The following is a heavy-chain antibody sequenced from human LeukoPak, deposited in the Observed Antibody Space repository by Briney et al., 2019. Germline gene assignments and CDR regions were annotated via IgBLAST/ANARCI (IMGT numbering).Heavy chain of an antibody. CDR1: GGSISSSSYY. Sequence: SETLSLTCTVSGGSISSSSYYWGWIRQPPGKGLEWIGSIYYSGSTYYNPSLKGRVTISVDTSKNQFSLKLSSVTAADTAVYYCARQDPTDFWSGYYAPPNWFDPWGQGTLVTVSS. V-gene: IGHV4-39*01. CDR3: ARQDPTDFWSGYYAPPNWFDP. D-gene: IGHD3-3*01. J-gene: IGHJ5*02. CDR2: IYYSGST.